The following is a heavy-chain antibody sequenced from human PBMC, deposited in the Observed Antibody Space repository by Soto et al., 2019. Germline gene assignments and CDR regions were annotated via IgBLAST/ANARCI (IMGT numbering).Heavy chain of an antibody. J-gene: IGHJ4*02. CDR1: GDSMSKYY. V-gene: IGHV4-4*07. CDR2: IWTSGST. Sequence: QVQLQESGPGRVKPSETLSLTGNVSGDSMSKYYWRWVRQPAGKGLEWFGRIWTSGSTNYNPSLTSRVTMSIDTSNRRFSLDLESVTAAGTAVYYCARTVGAAYYLDFWGKGVLVTVSS. D-gene: IGHD3-16*01. CDR3: ARTVGAAYYLDF.